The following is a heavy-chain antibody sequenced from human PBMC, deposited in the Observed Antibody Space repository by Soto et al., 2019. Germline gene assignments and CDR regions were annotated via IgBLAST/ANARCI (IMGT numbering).Heavy chain of an antibody. CDR3: ATSRQDILTGYYTAILDY. CDR1: GYTFTSYW. V-gene: IGHV5-51*01. Sequence: GESLKISCKGSGYTFTSYWIGWVRQLPGRGLEWMGIVYPGDSDTRYSPSFQGQVTISADKSISTAYLQWSSLKASDTAMYYCATSRQDILTGYYTAILDYWGQGTLVTVSS. J-gene: IGHJ4*02. D-gene: IGHD3-9*01. CDR2: VYPGDSDT.